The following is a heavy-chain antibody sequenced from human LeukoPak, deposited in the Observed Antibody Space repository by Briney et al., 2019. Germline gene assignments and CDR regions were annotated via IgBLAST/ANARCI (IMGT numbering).Heavy chain of an antibody. J-gene: IGHJ4*02. V-gene: IGHV3-7*03. CDR1: GFTFSSHW. CDR2: IKEDGSKK. CDR3: ATPLDYYDSSGYHQGGD. D-gene: IGHD3-22*01. Sequence: GGSLRLSCAASGFTFSSHWMTWVRQAPGKGLEWVANIKEDGSKKNYVDSVKGRFTISRDNAKYSLYLQMNSLRAEDTAVYHCATPLDYYDSSGYHQGGDWGQGTLVTVSS.